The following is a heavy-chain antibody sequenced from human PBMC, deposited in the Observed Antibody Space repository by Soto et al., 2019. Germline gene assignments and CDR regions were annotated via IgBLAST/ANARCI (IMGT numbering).Heavy chain of an antibody. CDR2: IYYSGST. V-gene: IGHV4-39*01. Sequence: QLQLQESGPGLVKPSETLSLTCTVSGGSISSSSYYWGWIRQPPGKGLEWIGSIYYSGSTYYNPSLKSRVTISVDTSKNQFSLKLSSVTAADTAVYYCASLNWSFACDYWGQGTLVTVSS. CDR3: ASLNWSFACDY. CDR1: GGSISSSSYY. D-gene: IGHD3-16*01. J-gene: IGHJ4*02.